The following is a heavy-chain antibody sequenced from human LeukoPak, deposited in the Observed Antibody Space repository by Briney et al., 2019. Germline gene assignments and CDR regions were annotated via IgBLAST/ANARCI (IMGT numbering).Heavy chain of an antibody. D-gene: IGHD3-9*01. J-gene: IGHJ4*02. Sequence: PGGSLRLSCAASGFSFSDYYMGWIRQPPGKGLEWVSYISTTTGYTNYADSVKGRFSISRDNAKNSLSLQMNSLRAGDTALYYCARARLATGYYFDCWGQGALVTVSS. V-gene: IGHV3-11*05. CDR1: GFSFSDYY. CDR3: ARARLATGYYFDC. CDR2: ISTTTGYT.